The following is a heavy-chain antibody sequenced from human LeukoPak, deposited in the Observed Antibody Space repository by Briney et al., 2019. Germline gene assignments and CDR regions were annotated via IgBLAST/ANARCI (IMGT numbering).Heavy chain of an antibody. D-gene: IGHD3-22*01. CDR3: ARGSRPLYYYDSSASSHDY. Sequence: GASVKVSCKASGYTFTSYGISWVRQAPGQGLEWMGWISAYNGNTNYAQKLQGRVTMTRDTSTSTVYMELSSLRSEDTAVYYCARGSRPLYYYDSSASSHDYWGQGTLVTVSS. CDR1: GYTFTSYG. J-gene: IGHJ4*02. V-gene: IGHV1-18*01. CDR2: ISAYNGNT.